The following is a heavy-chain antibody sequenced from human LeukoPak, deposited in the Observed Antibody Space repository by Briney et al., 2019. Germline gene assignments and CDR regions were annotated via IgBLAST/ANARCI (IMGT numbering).Heavy chain of an antibody. D-gene: IGHD3-3*01. J-gene: IGHJ3*02. CDR1: GGSISSYY. Sequence: SETLSLTCTVSGGSISSYYWSWIRQPPGRGLEWIGYIYYSGSTNYNPSLKSRVTISVDTSKNQFSLKLSSVTAADTAVYYCARAPLRFLEWLSPNHAFDIWGQGTMVTVSS. V-gene: IGHV4-59*01. CDR3: ARAPLRFLEWLSPNHAFDI. CDR2: IYYSGST.